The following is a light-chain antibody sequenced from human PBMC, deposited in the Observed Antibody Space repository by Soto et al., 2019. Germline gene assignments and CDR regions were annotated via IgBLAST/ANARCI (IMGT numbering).Light chain of an antibody. Sequence: DIQMTQSPSSLSASVGDRVTITCRASQSISSYLNWYQQKPGKAPKLLIYDASALPRGVPSRFSGSGSGTKFTLTLASLQPDDFATYYCQQYETFSGTFGPGTKVAIK. CDR2: DAS. V-gene: IGKV1-5*01. J-gene: IGKJ1*01. CDR3: QQYETFSGT. CDR1: QSISSY.